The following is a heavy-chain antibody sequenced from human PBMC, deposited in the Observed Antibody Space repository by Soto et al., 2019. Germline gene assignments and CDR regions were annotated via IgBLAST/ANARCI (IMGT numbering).Heavy chain of an antibody. CDR2: IYYSGST. CDR3: GRGLFTMVRGTSEDYYYYGMDV. D-gene: IGHD3-10*01. Sequence: PSETLSLTCTVSGGSISSYYWSWIRQPPGKGLEWIGYIYYSGSTNYNPSLKSRVTISVDTSKNQFSLKLSSVTAADTAVYYCGRGLFTMVRGTSEDYYYYGMDVWGQGTTVTVSS. J-gene: IGHJ6*02. CDR1: GGSISSYY. V-gene: IGHV4-59*01.